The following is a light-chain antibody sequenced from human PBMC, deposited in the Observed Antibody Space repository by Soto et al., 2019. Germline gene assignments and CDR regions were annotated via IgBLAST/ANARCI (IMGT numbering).Light chain of an antibody. CDR3: SSYTTDNTWV. CDR2: EVN. J-gene: IGLJ3*02. CDR1: NGDVGAYNF. Sequence: QSALTQPASVSGSPGQSITISCTGTNGDVGAYNFVSWYQQHPGKVPKLIIYEVNNRPSGISSRFSASKSGNAASLTISGLQTEDEADYYCSSYTTDNTWVFGGGTKLTVL. V-gene: IGLV2-14*01.